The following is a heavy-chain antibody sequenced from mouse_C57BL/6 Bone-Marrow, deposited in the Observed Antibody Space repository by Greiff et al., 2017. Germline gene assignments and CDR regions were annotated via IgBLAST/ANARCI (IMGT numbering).Heavy chain of an antibody. Sequence: EVQGVESGGGLVKPGGSLKLSCAASGFTFSSYAMSWVRQTPEKRLEWVATISDGGSYTYYPDNVKGRFTISRDNAKNNLYLQMSHLKAEDTAMYYCARAPYDGYYETWFAYWGQGTLVTVSA. CDR3: ARAPYDGYYETWFAY. J-gene: IGHJ3*01. V-gene: IGHV5-4*01. D-gene: IGHD2-3*01. CDR1: GFTFSSYA. CDR2: ISDGGSYT.